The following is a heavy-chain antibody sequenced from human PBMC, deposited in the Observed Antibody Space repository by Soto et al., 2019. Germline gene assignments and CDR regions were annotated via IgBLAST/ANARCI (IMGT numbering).Heavy chain of an antibody. J-gene: IGHJ4*02. V-gene: IGHV4-39*01. CDR3: ARSYCSGGTCYYFDY. D-gene: IGHD2-15*01. CDR2: IYYSGST. CDR1: GGSISSSGYY. Sequence: SETLSLTCTVSGGSISSSGYYWGWIRQPPGKGLEWIGIIYYSGSTYYNPSLKSRLTISVDTSKSQFSLKLGSVTAADTAVYYCARSYCSGGTCYYFDYWGQGTLVTVSS.